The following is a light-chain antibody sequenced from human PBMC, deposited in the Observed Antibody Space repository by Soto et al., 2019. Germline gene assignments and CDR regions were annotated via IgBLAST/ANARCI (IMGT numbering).Light chain of an antibody. CDR1: QSISSY. CDR2: AAS. V-gene: IGKV1-39*01. CDR3: QQSYSTIT. Sequence: DIQMTQSPSSLSASVGDRVTITCRASQSISSYLNWYQQKPGKAPKLLIYAASSLQSGVPSRFSGSGSGTDFTLTISSLQPEDFATYYCQQSYSTITFGGGTRLEIK. J-gene: IGKJ5*01.